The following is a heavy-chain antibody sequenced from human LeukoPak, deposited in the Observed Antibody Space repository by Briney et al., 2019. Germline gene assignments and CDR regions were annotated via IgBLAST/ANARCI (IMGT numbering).Heavy chain of an antibody. D-gene: IGHD3-3*01. Sequence: ALVKVSCKASGYTFTGYYMHWVRQAPGQGLEWMGWINPNSGGTNYAQKFQGRVTMTRDTSISTAYMELSRLRSDDTAVYYCARDTVSVLRFLEWSLYFDYWGQGTLVTVSS. J-gene: IGHJ4*02. V-gene: IGHV1-2*02. CDR3: ARDTVSVLRFLEWSLYFDY. CDR2: INPNSGGT. CDR1: GYTFTGYY.